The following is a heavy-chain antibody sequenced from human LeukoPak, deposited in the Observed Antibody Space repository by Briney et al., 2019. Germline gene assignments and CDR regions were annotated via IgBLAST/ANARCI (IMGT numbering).Heavy chain of an antibody. J-gene: IGHJ4*02. V-gene: IGHV4-39*01. CDR3: ARLINSDYDILTGYPTRQYYFDY. CDR1: GGSITSTNYY. D-gene: IGHD3-9*01. CDR2: IYYSGSS. Sequence: PSETLSLTCTVSGGSITSTNYYWGWIRQPPGTGLEWIGSIYYSGSSYNNPSLESRVTISVDTSKNQFSPNLSSVTAADTAVYYCARLINSDYDILTGYPTRQYYFDYWGQGTLVTVSS.